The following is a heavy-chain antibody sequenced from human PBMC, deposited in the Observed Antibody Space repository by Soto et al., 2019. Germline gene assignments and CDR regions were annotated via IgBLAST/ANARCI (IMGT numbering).Heavy chain of an antibody. CDR2: TYSGGST. D-gene: IGHD5-12*01. CDR3: ARSPEEYSGSLFYYYYMDV. J-gene: IGHJ6*03. V-gene: IGHV3-66*01. CDR1: GFTFSSYW. Sequence: GGSLRLSCAASGFTFSSYWMSWVRPAPGKGLEWVSVTYSGGSTYYADSVKGRFTISRDNSKNTLYLQMNSLRAEDTAVYYCARSPEEYSGSLFYYYYMDVWGKGTTVTVSS.